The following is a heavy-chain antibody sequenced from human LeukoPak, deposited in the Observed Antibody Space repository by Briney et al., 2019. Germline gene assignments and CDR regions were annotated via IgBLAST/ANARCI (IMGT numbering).Heavy chain of an antibody. J-gene: IGHJ4*02. D-gene: IGHD5-18*01. CDR2: FNPNSGGT. V-gene: IGHV1-2*02. CDR1: GYTFTGCY. Sequence: ASGKVSCKASGYTFTGCYMHWMRQAPGQGPGWMGGFNPNSGGTSYAQKFQGRVTMTRDTSISTAYMELSRLRSDDTAVYYCARAKVIVPDYWGQGTLVTVSS. CDR3: ARAKVIVPDY.